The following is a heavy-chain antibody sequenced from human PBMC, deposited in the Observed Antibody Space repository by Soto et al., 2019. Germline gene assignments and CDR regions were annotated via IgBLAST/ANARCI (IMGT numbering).Heavy chain of an antibody. V-gene: IGHV4-34*01. Sequence: SETLSLTCAVCVGSFSGYYWSWIRQPPGKGLEWIGEINHSGSTNYNPSLKIRVTISVDTSKNQFSLKLSSVTAADTAVYYCARTAYYDSSGYYWFDPWGQGTLGTVSS. CDR3: ARTAYYDSSGYYWFDP. D-gene: IGHD3-22*01. CDR1: VGSFSGYY. J-gene: IGHJ5*02. CDR2: INHSGST.